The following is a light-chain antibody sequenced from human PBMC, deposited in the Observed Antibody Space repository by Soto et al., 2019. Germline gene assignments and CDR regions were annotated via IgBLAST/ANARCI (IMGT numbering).Light chain of an antibody. J-gene: IGLJ3*02. CDR2: EVS. CDR1: SSDVGGYNH. CDR3: CSYAASKHGV. Sequence: QSVLTQPPSASGSPGQSVTISCTGASSDVGGYNHVSWYQHHPGKAPRLMIYEVSQRPSGVPDRFSGSKSGNTASLTVSGLRDEDEADYYCCSYAASKHGVFGGGTKLTVL. V-gene: IGLV2-8*01.